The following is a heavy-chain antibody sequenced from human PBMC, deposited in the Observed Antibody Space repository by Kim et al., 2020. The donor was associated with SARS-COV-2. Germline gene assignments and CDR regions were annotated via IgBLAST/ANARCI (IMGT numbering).Heavy chain of an antibody. V-gene: IGHV4-4*07. CDR3: AGVVAVAPRYFDY. Sequence: NYNPSLESRVTMSVDTSQNQFALKLRSMTAADTAVYYCAGVVAVAPRYFDYWGQGILVTVSS. J-gene: IGHJ4*02. D-gene: IGHD6-19*01.